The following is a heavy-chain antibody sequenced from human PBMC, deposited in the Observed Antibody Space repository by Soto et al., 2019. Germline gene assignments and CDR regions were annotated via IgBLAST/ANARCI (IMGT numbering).Heavy chain of an antibody. J-gene: IGHJ4*02. V-gene: IGHV4-31*03. CDR2: IYYSGST. CDR1: GGSISSGGYY. D-gene: IGHD1-7*01. CDR3: ARVEDGASTGTTCSDY. Sequence: QVQLQESGPGLVKPSQTLSLTCTVSGGSISSGGYYWSWIRQHPGKGLEWIGYIYYSGSTYYNPSLKSRVTISVDTSKNQFSLKLSSVTAADTAVYYCARVEDGASTGTTCSDYWGQGTLVTVSS.